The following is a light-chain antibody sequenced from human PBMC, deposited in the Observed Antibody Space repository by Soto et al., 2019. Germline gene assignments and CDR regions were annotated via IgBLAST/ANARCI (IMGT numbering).Light chain of an antibody. J-gene: IGLJ2*01. CDR3: AAWDGSLNHIL. CDR2: NDN. V-gene: IGLV1-44*01. CDR1: SSNMGSNT. Sequence: QSVLTQPPSASGTPGQGVAISCSGSSSNMGSNTVNWYQHLPGTAPKLLIYNDNQRPSGFPDRFFGSKSGTSASLAITGLQSEDEADYYCAAWDGSLNHILFGGGTKLTVL.